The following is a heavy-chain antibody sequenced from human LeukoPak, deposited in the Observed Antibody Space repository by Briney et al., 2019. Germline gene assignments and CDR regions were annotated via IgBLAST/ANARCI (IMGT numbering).Heavy chain of an antibody. CDR3: AKILGTRGVISRYYYYGMDV. D-gene: IGHD3-10*01. CDR2: ISYDGSNK. J-gene: IGHJ6*02. V-gene: IGHV3-30*18. CDR1: GLTFSSYG. Sequence: GGSLRLSCAASGLTFSSYGMPWVRQAPGKGLEWVAVISYDGSNKYYADSVKGRFTISRDNSKNTLYLQMNSLRAEDTAVYYCAKILGTRGVISRYYYYGMDVWGQGTTVTVSS.